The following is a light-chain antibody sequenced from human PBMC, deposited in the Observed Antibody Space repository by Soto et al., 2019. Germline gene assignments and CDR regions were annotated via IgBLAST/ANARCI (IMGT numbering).Light chain of an antibody. CDR2: GNS. J-gene: IGLJ1*01. Sequence: QSVLTQPPSVSGAPGQRASISFSGSSSNIGAGYDVNWYRQLPGTAPKLLIYGNSDRPSGVPDRFSGSKSGTSASLAITGLQAEDEADYFCHSYDRSLRTYVFGTGTKGTVL. CDR3: HSYDRSLRTYV. CDR1: SSNIGAGYD. V-gene: IGLV1-40*01.